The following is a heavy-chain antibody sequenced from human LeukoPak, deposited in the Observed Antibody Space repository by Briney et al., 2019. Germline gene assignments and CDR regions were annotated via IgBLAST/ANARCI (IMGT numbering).Heavy chain of an antibody. CDR1: GFTFSSYG. J-gene: IGHJ4*02. CDR2: ISGSGGST. D-gene: IGHD6-6*01. Sequence: GGSLRLSCAASGFTFSSYGMSWVRQAPGKGLEWVSAISGSGGSTYYADSVKGRFTISRDNSKNTLYLQMNSLRAEDTAVYYCAKSLALGSSSNFDYWGQGTLVTVSS. V-gene: IGHV3-23*01. CDR3: AKSLALGSSSNFDY.